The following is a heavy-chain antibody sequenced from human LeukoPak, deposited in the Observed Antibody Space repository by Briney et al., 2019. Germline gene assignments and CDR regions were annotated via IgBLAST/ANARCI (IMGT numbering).Heavy chain of an antibody. Sequence: PGGSLRLSCAASGFTVSSNYMSWVRQAPGKGLEWVSVIYSGGSTYYADSVKGRFTISRDNSKNTLYLQMNSLRAEDTAVYYCARGTYSYGSPYYFDYWGQGTQVTVSS. CDR3: ARGTYSYGSPYYFDY. D-gene: IGHD5-18*01. CDR1: GFTVSSNY. CDR2: IYSGGST. V-gene: IGHV3-53*01. J-gene: IGHJ4*02.